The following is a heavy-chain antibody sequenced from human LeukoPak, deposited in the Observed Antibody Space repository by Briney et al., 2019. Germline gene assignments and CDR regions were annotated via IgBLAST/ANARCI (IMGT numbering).Heavy chain of an antibody. V-gene: IGHV3-23*01. CDR2: ISGSGATT. Sequence: GGSLRLSCAASGFTFSSYWMHWVRQAPGKGLEWVSVISGSGATTYYADSVKGRFTISRVNSKNTLYLQMNSLRADDTAVYYCAKAHFRHDYWGQGTLVTVSS. CDR1: GFTFSSYW. D-gene: IGHD2/OR15-2a*01. J-gene: IGHJ4*02. CDR3: AKAHFRHDY.